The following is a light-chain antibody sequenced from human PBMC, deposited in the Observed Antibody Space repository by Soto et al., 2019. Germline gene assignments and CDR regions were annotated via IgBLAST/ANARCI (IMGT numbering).Light chain of an antibody. J-gene: IGKJ3*01. CDR2: GAS. Sequence: EIVLTQSPGTLSLSPGERATLSCRASQSVSSSYLAWYQQKPGQAPMLLIYGASSRATGIPDRFSGSGSGTDFTLTTSRLEPEAFAVYYCQPYGSSHPFTFGPGTKVDIK. CDR3: QPYGSSHPFT. V-gene: IGKV3-20*01. CDR1: QSVSSSY.